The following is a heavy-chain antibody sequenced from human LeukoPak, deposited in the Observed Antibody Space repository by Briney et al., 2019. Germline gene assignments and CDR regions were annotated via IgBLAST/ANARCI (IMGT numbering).Heavy chain of an antibody. Sequence: GGSLTLSCAASGFTFSSYAMSWVRQAPGKGLEWVSAISGSGGSTYYADSVKGRFTISRDNSKNTLYLQMNSLRAEDTAVYYCANGGERDSSGYYYWGSFDYWGQGTLVTVSS. CDR2: ISGSGGST. D-gene: IGHD3-22*01. V-gene: IGHV3-23*01. CDR3: ANGGERDSSGYYYWGSFDY. J-gene: IGHJ4*02. CDR1: GFTFSSYA.